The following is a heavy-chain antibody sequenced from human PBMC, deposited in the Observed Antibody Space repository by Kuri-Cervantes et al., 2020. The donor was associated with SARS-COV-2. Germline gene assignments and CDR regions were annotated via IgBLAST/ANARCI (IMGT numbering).Heavy chain of an antibody. D-gene: IGHD3-16*02. CDR3: TAYVWGSYRYGANDAFDI. J-gene: IGHJ3*02. Sequence: SGPTLVKPTQTLTLTCTFSGFSLSTSGMCVSWIRQPPGKALEWLARIDWDDDKYYSTSLKTRLTISKDTSKNQVVLTMTNMDPVDTAVYYCTAYVWGSYRYGANDAFDIWGQGTMVTVSS. CDR2: IDWDDDK. CDR1: GFSLSTSGMC. V-gene: IGHV2-70*11.